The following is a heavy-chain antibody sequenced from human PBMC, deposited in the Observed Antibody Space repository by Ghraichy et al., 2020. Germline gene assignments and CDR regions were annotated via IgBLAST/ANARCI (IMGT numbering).Heavy chain of an antibody. Sequence: GGSLRLSCAASGFTFSSYAMSWVRQAPGKGLEWVSAISGSGGSTYYADSVKGRFTLSRDNSKNTLYLQMNSLRAEETAVYYCAKDLVRFGELRDLGAEYFQHWGQGTLVTVSS. CDR3: AKDLVRFGELRDLGAEYFQH. CDR1: GFTFSSYA. D-gene: IGHD3-10*01. CDR2: ISGSGGST. J-gene: IGHJ1*01. V-gene: IGHV3-23*01.